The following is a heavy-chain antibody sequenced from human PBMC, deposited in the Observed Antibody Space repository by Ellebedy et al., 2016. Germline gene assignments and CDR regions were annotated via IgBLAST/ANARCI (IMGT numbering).Heavy chain of an antibody. D-gene: IGHD6-19*01. Sequence: SLKISCAASGFSFDDYAMHWVRQAPGMGLEWVSGISWNRGSMQYADSVKGRFTISRDNAKNSLYLQMNSLRTEDTAFYYCVKGSIAVIATCFDYWGQGTLVTVSP. CDR1: GFSFDDYA. V-gene: IGHV3-9*01. CDR3: VKGSIAVIATCFDY. CDR2: ISWNRGSM. J-gene: IGHJ4*02.